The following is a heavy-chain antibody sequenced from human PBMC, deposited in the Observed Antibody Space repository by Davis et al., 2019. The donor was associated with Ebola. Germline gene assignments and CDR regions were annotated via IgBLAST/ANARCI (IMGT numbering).Heavy chain of an antibody. D-gene: IGHD6-19*01. J-gene: IGHJ5*02. V-gene: IGHV1-8*01. Sequence: AASVTVSCKASGYTFTSYDINWVRQATGQGLEWMGWMNPSSGNTGYAQKFQGRVTMTRNTSISTAYMELSSLRSEDTAVYYCARLLAVAGTADRFDPWGQGTLVTVSS. CDR1: GYTFTSYD. CDR2: MNPSSGNT. CDR3: ARLLAVAGTADRFDP.